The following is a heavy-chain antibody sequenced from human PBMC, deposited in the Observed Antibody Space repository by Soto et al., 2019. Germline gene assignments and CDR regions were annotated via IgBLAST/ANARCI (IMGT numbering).Heavy chain of an antibody. CDR3: TTRSSIDPYYFDY. J-gene: IGHJ4*02. CDR1: GFTFSNAW. V-gene: IGHV3-15*01. CDR2: IKSKTDGGTT. Sequence: GGSLRLSCAASGFTFSNAWMSWVRQAPGKGLEWVGRIKSKTDGGTTDYAAPVKGRFTISRDDSKNTLYLQMNSLKTEDTVVYYCTTRSSIDPYYFDYWGQGTLVTVSS.